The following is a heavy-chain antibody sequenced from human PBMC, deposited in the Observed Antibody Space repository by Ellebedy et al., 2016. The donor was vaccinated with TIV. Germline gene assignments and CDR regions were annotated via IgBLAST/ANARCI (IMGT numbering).Heavy chain of an antibody. CDR3: ARGDAVTLDY. V-gene: IGHV3-74*03. D-gene: IGHD4-17*01. CDR2: ISDDGSIT. J-gene: IGHJ4*02. Sequence: PGGSLRLSCAASGFTFSTYWMDWVRQAPGKGLVWVSRISDDGSITKYADSVKGRFTVSRENAKNTLYLQMNSLRAEDTAVYYCARGDAVTLDYWGQGTLVTVSS. CDR1: GFTFSTYW.